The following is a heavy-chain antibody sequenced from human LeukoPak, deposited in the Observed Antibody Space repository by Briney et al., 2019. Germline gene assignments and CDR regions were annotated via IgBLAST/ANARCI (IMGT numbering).Heavy chain of an antibody. CDR1: GFTFSSYA. CDR2: ISGSGGST. CDR3: AKQSTVTTLGDLDL. J-gene: IGHJ2*01. Sequence: GGSPRLSCAASGFTFSSYAMSWVRQAPGKGLEWVSAISGSGGSTYYADSVKGRFTISRDNSKNTLYLQMNSLRAEDTAVYYCAKQSTVTTLGDLDLWGRGTLVTVSS. V-gene: IGHV3-23*01. D-gene: IGHD4-17*01.